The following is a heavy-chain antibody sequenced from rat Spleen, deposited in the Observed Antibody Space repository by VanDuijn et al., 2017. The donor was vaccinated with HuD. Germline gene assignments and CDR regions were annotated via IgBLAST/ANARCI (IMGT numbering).Heavy chain of an antibody. CDR3: TRVDVYYGLFRNSVHYYVMDA. Sequence: QVQLKESGPGLVQPSQTLSLTCTVSGFSLTSYGVSGVRQPPGKGLEWMGGIWGDGSTNYNSSLKPRLSISRDTSKSQVFLKMNSLQTEDTAIYFCTRVDVYYGLFRNSVHYYVMDAWGQGASVTVSS. J-gene: IGHJ4*01. V-gene: IGHV2-15*01. CDR1: GFSLTSYG. CDR2: IWGDGST. D-gene: IGHD1-6*01.